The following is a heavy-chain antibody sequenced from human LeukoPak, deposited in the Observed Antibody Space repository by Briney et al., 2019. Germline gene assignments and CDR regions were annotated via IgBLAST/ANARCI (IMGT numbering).Heavy chain of an antibody. D-gene: IGHD5-18*01. J-gene: IGHJ6*02. CDR3: ARDPLGANTGRGYRYGMDV. V-gene: IGHV1-46*01. Sequence: VASVNVSCKASGYTFTSYYMHWVRQAPGQGLEWMGIINPSGGSTSYAQKFQGRVTMTRDTSTSTVYMELSSLRSEDTAVYYCARDPLGANTGRGYRYGMDVWGQGTTVTVSS. CDR2: INPSGGST. CDR1: GYTFTSYY.